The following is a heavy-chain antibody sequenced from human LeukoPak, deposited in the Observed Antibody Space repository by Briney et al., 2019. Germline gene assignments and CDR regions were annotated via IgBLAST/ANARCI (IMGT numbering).Heavy chain of an antibody. CDR3: ALVSHGFDY. CDR1: GGSSSGYY. V-gene: IGHV4-34*01. Sequence: SETLSLTCAVYGGSSSGYYWSWIRQPPGKGLEWIGEINHSGSTNYNPSLKSRVTISVDTSKNQFSLKLSSVTAADTAVYYCALVSHGFDYWGQGTLVTVSS. J-gene: IGHJ4*02. CDR2: INHSGST. D-gene: IGHD2-2*01.